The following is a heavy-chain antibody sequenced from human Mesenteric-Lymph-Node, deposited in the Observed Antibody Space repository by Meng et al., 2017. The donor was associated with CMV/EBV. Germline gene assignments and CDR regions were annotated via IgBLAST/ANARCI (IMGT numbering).Heavy chain of an antibody. CDR1: GGTFSSYA. D-gene: IGHD3-3*01. CDR2: IIPILGIA. Sequence: SVKVSCKASGGTFSSYAISWVRQAPGQGLEWMGGIIPILGIANYAQKFQGRVTITADKSTSTAYMELSSLRSEDTAVYYCARDRDFWSGPEYYYYGMDVWGQGTTVTVSS. V-gene: IGHV1-69*10. J-gene: IGHJ6*02. CDR3: ARDRDFWSGPEYYYYGMDV.